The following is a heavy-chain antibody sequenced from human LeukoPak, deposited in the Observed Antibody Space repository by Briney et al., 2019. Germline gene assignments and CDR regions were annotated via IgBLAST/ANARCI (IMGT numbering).Heavy chain of an antibody. Sequence: GGSLRLSCAASGFTFSSYGMHWVRQAPGEGLEWVAVISYDGSNKYYADSVKGRFTFSRDNSKNTLYLQMNSLRAEDTAVYYCARVRGGDYAFDYWGQGTLVTVSS. D-gene: IGHD4-17*01. V-gene: IGHV3-30*03. J-gene: IGHJ4*02. CDR1: GFTFSSYG. CDR2: ISYDGSNK. CDR3: ARVRGGDYAFDY.